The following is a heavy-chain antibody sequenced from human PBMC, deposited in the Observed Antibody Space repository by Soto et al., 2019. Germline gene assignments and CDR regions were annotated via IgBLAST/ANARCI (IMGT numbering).Heavy chain of an antibody. CDR3: ARYSSGWTELGWHFDY. J-gene: IGHJ4*02. CDR1: GYSFTSYW. D-gene: IGHD6-19*01. Sequence: GESLRISCKGSGYSFTSYWIGWVRQMPGKGLEWMGIIYPGDSDTRYSPSFQGQVTISADKSISTAYLQWSSLKASDTAMYYCARYSSGWTELGWHFDYWGQRTLVVVSS. V-gene: IGHV5-51*01. CDR2: IYPGDSDT.